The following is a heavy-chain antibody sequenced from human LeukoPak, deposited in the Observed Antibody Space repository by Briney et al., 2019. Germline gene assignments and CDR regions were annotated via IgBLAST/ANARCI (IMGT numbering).Heavy chain of an antibody. CDR2: IIPIFGSP. V-gene: IGHV1-69*05. Sequence: GASVKVSCKASGGSFSNYAISWVRQAPGQGLEWVGGIIPIFGSPTYAQKFQGRVTITTDESTTTAYMELSSLRSDDTAVFFCARGERHIPIYYWGQGTLVTVSS. D-gene: IGHD2-21*01. J-gene: IGHJ4*02. CDR3: ARGERHIPIYY. CDR1: GGSFSNYA.